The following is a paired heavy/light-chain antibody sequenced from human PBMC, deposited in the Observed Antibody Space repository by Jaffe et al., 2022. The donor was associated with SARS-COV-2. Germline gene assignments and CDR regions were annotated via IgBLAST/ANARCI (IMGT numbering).Heavy chain of an antibody. J-gene: IGHJ6*02. Sequence: QVQLQESGPGLVKPSETLSLTCTVSGGSISSYYWSWIRQPAGKGLEWIGRIYTSGSTNYNPSLKSRVTMSVDTSKNQFSLKLSSVTAADTAVYYCARGALPHQYYYYYGMDVWGQGTTVTVSS. D-gene: IGHD2-2*01. CDR1: GGSISSYY. V-gene: IGHV4-4*07. CDR3: ARGALPHQYYYYYGMDV. CDR2: IYTSGST.
Light chain of an antibody. CDR2: SNN. CDR3: AAWDDSLNGYVV. V-gene: IGLV1-44*01. CDR1: SSNIGSNT. J-gene: IGLJ2*01. Sequence: QSVLTQPPSASGTPGQRVTISCSGSSSNIGSNTVNWYQQLPGTAPKLLIYSNNQRPSGVPDRFSGSKSGTSASLAISGLQSEDEADYYCAAWDDSLNGYVVFGGGTKLTVL.